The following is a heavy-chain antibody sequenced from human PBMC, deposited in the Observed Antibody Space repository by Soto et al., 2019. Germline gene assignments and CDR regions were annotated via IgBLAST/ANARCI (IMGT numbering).Heavy chain of an antibody. Sequence: QVQLVESGGGVVQPGTSLRLSCVGSGFTFRSYVIHWVRQAPGKGLEWVALTSYDGSNKYYDDSVKGRFTIYRDNSRNTVDLQMYNVRLEDTVFYYCARWGTRGGLDVWSQGTLVSVSS. J-gene: IGHJ5*02. V-gene: IGHV3-30*19. CDR2: TSYDGSNK. CDR1: GFTFRSYV. CDR3: ARWGTRGGLDV. D-gene: IGHD3-16*01.